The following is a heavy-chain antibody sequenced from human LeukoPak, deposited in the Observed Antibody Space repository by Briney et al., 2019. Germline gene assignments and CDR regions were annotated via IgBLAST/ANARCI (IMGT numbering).Heavy chain of an antibody. Sequence: SETLSLTCAVYGGSFSGYYWSWIRQPPGKGLEWIGEINHSGSTNYNPSLKSRVTISVDTSKNQFSLKLSSVTAADTAVYYCAMEGYSGNYPAYWGQGTLVTVSS. V-gene: IGHV4-34*01. D-gene: IGHD1-26*01. CDR3: AMEGYSGNYPAY. J-gene: IGHJ4*02. CDR2: INHSGST. CDR1: GGSFSGYY.